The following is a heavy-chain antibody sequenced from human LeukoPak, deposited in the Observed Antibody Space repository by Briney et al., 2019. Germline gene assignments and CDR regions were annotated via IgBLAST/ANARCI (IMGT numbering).Heavy chain of an antibody. J-gene: IGHJ5*02. CDR2: IYYSGST. CDR1: GGSFSGYY. Sequence: SETLSLTCAVYGGSFSGYYWSWIRQPPGKGLEWIGYIYYSGSTNYNPSLKSRVTISVDTSKNQFSLKLSSVTAADTAVYYCARDLYYDSSEGWFDPWGQGTLVTVSS. D-gene: IGHD3-22*01. CDR3: ARDLYYDSSEGWFDP. V-gene: IGHV4-59*01.